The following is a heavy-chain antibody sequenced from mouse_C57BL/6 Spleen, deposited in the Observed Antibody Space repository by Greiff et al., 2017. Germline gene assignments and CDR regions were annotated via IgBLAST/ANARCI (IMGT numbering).Heavy chain of an antibody. Sequence: QVQLQQSGAELVRPGASVTLSCTASGYTFTDYEMHWVQQTPVHGLEWIGAIDPETGGTAYNQKFKGKAILTADKASSTAYMELRSLTSEDSAVYYGTRSDYGSSYFDYWGQGTTLTVSS. CDR1: GYTFTDYE. CDR3: TRSDYGSSYFDY. CDR2: IDPETGGT. J-gene: IGHJ2*01. V-gene: IGHV1-15*01. D-gene: IGHD1-1*01.